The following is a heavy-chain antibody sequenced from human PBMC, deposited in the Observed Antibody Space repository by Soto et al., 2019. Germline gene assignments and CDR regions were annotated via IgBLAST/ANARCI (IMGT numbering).Heavy chain of an antibody. CDR2: VSPSGSNT. J-gene: IGHJ4*02. CDR1: GFIFSNYP. Sequence: GGSLRLSCAVSGFIFSNYPMSWVRQGPGKGLEWVSSVSPSGSNTYYADCVKGRFTMSRDNSDNRLHLQMNSLRAEDTAVYFCARRDSSGWYSLDYWGQGTLVTVSS. CDR3: ARRDSSGWYSLDY. V-gene: IGHV3-23*01. D-gene: IGHD6-19*01.